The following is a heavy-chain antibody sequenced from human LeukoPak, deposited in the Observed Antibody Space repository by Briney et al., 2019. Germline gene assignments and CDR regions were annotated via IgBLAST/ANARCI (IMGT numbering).Heavy chain of an antibody. CDR2: INHSGST. V-gene: IGHV4-34*09. Sequence: SETLSLTCAVYGGSFSGYYWSWIRQPPGKGLEWIGEINHSGSTNYNPSLKSRPTISLDMSKNQFSLKLSSVTAADTAVYYCARYNGDSNFDYWGQGTLVTVSS. CDR1: GGSFSGYY. D-gene: IGHD4-17*01. J-gene: IGHJ4*02. CDR3: ARYNGDSNFDY.